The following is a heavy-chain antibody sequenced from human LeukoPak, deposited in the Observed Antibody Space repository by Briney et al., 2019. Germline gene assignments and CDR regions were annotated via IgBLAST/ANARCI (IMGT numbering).Heavy chain of an antibody. CDR2: ISAYNGNT. CDR1: GYTFTSYG. Sequence: EASVKVSFKASGYTFTSYGVSWGRQAPGQGLEWMGWISAYNGNTNYAQKLQGRVTMTTDTSTSTAYMELRSLRSDDTAVYYCARVSSGWHTNFDYWGQGTLVTVSS. D-gene: IGHD6-19*01. CDR3: ARVSSGWHTNFDY. J-gene: IGHJ4*02. V-gene: IGHV1-18*01.